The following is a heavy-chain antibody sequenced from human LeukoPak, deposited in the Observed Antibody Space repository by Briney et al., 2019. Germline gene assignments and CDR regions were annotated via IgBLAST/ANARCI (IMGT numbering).Heavy chain of an antibody. CDR3: ARKAVTGSGPAHFDY. CDR1: GFTFITYG. V-gene: IGHV3-30*03. Sequence: GGSLRLSCAASGFTFITYGIHWVRQAPGKGLEWVAVISYGDGRAKFYADPVKGRFTISRDNSKNTLYLQMNSLSAEDTAVYYCARKAVTGSGPAHFDYWGQGTLSPSPQ. D-gene: IGHD6-19*01. J-gene: IGHJ4*02. CDR2: ISYGDGRAK.